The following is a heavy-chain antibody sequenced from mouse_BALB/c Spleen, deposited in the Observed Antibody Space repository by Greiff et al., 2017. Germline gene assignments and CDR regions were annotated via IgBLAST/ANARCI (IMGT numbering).Heavy chain of an antibody. Sequence: QVQLQQSGAELAKPGASVKMSCKASGYTFTSYWMHWVKQRPGQGLEWIGYINPSTGYTEYNQKFKDKATLTADKSSSTAYMQLSSLTSEDSAVYYCARGTYYRYDGGVFDYWGQGTTLTVSS. CDR3: ARGTYYRYDGGVFDY. J-gene: IGHJ2*01. CDR2: INPSTGYT. V-gene: IGHV1-7*01. CDR1: GYTFTSYW. D-gene: IGHD2-14*01.